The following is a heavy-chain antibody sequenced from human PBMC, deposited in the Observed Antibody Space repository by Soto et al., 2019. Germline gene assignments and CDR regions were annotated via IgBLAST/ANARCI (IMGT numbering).Heavy chain of an antibody. D-gene: IGHD1-26*01. CDR3: ARDGGRHSGGIDY. J-gene: IGHJ4*02. CDR1: GGTFSSYS. V-gene: IGHV1-69*01. Sequence: QVQLVQSGAEVKKPGSSVRVSCKASGGTFSSYSINWVRQAPGQGLEWKGEIIPIFGTANYAQKYQGRVTITADESTSTAYMELGSLRSEDAAVYYCARDGGRHSGGIDYWGQGTLVTVSS. CDR2: IIPIFGTA.